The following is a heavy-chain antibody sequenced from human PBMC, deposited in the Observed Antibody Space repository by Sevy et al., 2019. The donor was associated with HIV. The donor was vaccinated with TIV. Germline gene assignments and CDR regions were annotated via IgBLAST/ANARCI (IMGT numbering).Heavy chain of an antibody. CDR2: INHSGST. J-gene: IGHJ2*01. V-gene: IGHV4-34*01. CDR1: VGSFSNYY. CDR3: ARGGERVIPSPVLGLGPWTKYWYFDL. D-gene: IGHD3-16*02. Sequence: SDTLSLTCAVYVGSFSNYYWTWIRQPPGKGLEWIGEINHSGSTNYNPSLKSRVTMSVDTSKNQFSLKLSSVTAADTAIYYCARGGERVIPSPVLGLGPWTKYWYFDLWGRGTLVTVSS.